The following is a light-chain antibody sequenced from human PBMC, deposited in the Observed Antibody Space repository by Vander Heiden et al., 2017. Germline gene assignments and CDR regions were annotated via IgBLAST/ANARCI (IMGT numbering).Light chain of an antibody. CDR1: KRVSSSY. V-gene: IGKV3-20*01. Sequence: IGPTHSPGTLSLSPGGIATLSSRASKRVSSSYLDWYQQKPGKAPRLLIYAASSRVTGVPDRFSGSGSGTDFTLTISRLEPEDFAMYYCQQYGSSWYTFGQGTKLEIK. J-gene: IGKJ2*01. CDR3: QQYGSSWYT. CDR2: AAS.